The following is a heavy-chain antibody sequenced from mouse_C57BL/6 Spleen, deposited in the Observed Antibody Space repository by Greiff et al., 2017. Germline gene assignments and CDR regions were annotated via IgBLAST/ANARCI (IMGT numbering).Heavy chain of an antibody. J-gene: IGHJ2*01. Sequence: QLQQSGPELVKPGASVKISCKASGYTFTDYYMNWVKQSHGKSLEWIGDINPNTGGTSYNQKFKGKATLTVDKSSSTAYMELRSLTSEDSAVYYCARAGYGNHFDYWCQGTTLTVSS. CDR1: GYTFTDYY. CDR3: ARAGYGNHFDY. CDR2: INPNTGGT. V-gene: IGHV1-26*01. D-gene: IGHD2-10*02.